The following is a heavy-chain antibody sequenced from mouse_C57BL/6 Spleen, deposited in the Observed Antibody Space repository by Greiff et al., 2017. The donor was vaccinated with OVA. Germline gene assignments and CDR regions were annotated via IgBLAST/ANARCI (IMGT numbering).Heavy chain of an antibody. CDR1: GYTFTDYY. J-gene: IGHJ4*01. CDR3: ARRYYGSSYYAMDY. V-gene: IGHV1-26*01. D-gene: IGHD1-1*01. Sequence: EVQLQQSGPELVKPGASVKISCKASGYTFTDYYMNWVKQSHGKSLEWIGDINPNNGVTSYNQKFKGKATLTVDKSSSTAYMELRSLAAEDSAVYYCARRYYGSSYYAMDYWGQGTSVTVSS. CDR2: INPNNGVT.